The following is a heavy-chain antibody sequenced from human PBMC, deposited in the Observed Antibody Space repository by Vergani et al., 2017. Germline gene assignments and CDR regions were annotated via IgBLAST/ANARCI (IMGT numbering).Heavy chain of an antibody. J-gene: IGHJ6*02. CDR2: IYTSGST. D-gene: IGHD3-22*01. Sequence: QVQLQESGPGLVKPSETLSLTCTVSGGSISSYYWSWIRQPPGKGREWIGYIYTSGSTNYNPSLKSRVTISVDTSKNQFSLKLSSVTAADTAVYYCARLLYYYDSSCYSMGPMDVWGQGTTVTVSS. V-gene: IGHV4-4*09. CDR3: ARLLYYYDSSCYSMGPMDV. CDR1: GGSISSYY.